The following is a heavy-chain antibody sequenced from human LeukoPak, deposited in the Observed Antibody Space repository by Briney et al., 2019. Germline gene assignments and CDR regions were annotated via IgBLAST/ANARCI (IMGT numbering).Heavy chain of an antibody. CDR3: KTAYDILKYFDY. Sequence: SVKVSCKASGGTFSSYAISWVRQAPGQGLKWMGGIIPIFGTANYAQKFQGRVTIAADESTSTAYMELSSLRSEDTFFYKHKTAYDILKYFDYWGQGTLVTVSS. J-gene: IGHJ4*02. D-gene: IGHD3-9*01. CDR1: GGTFSSYA. V-gene: IGHV1-69*01. CDR2: IIPIFGTA.